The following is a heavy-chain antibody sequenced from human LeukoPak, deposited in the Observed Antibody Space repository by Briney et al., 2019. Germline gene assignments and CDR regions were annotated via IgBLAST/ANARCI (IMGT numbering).Heavy chain of an antibody. J-gene: IGHJ4*02. CDR1: GGSASSGSYY. CDR3: ARKVAATPFDY. D-gene: IGHD2-15*01. Sequence: SETLSLTCTVSGGSASSGSYYWSGIRQPPGKGLEWIGYIYYSGSTNYNPSLKSRVTISVDTSKNQFSLKLSSVTAADTAVYYCARKVAATPFDYWGQGTLVTVSS. CDR2: IYYSGST. V-gene: IGHV4-61*01.